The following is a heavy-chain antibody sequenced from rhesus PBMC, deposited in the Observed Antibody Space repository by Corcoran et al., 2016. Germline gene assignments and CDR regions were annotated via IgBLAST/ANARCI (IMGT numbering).Heavy chain of an antibody. D-gene: IGHD6-31*01. CDR3: ARAEGYSSGWFYFDY. V-gene: IGHV4-122*02. CDR1: GGSISSGYYY. Sequence: QVQLQESGPGLVKPSETLSLTCAVSGGSISSGYYYWSWIRQPPGKGLEWIGDISNSGGTSHNPSLKSRVTISRDTSKNQFSLKLSSVTAADTAVYYCARAEGYSSGWFYFDYWGQGVLVTVSS. CDR2: ISNSGGT. J-gene: IGHJ4*01.